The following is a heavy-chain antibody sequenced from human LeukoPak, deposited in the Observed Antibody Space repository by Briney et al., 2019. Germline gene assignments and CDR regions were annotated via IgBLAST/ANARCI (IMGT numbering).Heavy chain of an antibody. V-gene: IGHV3-48*03. CDR2: ISSSASSI. J-gene: IGHJ3*02. CDR3: ARDSGQQDYYDSSGYYHDAFDI. Sequence: QPGGSLRLSCAASGFTFNNYEMNWVRQAPGKGLEWVSYISSSASSIYYADSVKGRFTISRDNSKNTLYLQMNSLRAEDTAVYYCARDSGQQDYYDSSGYYHDAFDIWGQGTMVTVSS. D-gene: IGHD3-22*01. CDR1: GFTFNNYE.